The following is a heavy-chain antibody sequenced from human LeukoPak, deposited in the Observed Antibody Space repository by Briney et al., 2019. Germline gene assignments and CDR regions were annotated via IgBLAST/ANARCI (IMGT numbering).Heavy chain of an antibody. J-gene: IGHJ4*02. V-gene: IGHV3-23*01. CDR2: ISGSGGST. CDR1: GFTFSSYA. CDR3: AKDLCSSTSCYATDY. D-gene: IGHD2-2*01. Sequence: GGSLRLSCAASGFTFSSYAMSWVRQAPGKGLEWVSAISGSGGSTYYEDSVKGRFTISRDNSKNTLYLQMNSLRAEDTAVYYCAKDLCSSTSCYATDYWGQGTLVTVSS.